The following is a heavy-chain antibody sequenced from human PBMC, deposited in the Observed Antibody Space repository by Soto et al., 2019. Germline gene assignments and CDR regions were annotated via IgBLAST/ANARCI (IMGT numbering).Heavy chain of an antibody. J-gene: IGHJ4*02. CDR1: GFTFSSFA. CDR3: AGPGYSSQDY. CDR2: ISGSGDGT. Sequence: GGSLRLSXAASGFTFSSFALSWVRQAPGKGLEWVSAISGSGDGTDYADSVKGRFTISRDNSKNTLYLQMNSLRAEDTAVYYCAGPGYSSQDYWGQGALGTVSS. V-gene: IGHV3-23*01. D-gene: IGHD5-18*01.